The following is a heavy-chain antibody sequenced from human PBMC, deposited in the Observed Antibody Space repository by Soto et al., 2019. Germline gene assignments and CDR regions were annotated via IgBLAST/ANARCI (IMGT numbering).Heavy chain of an antibody. CDR2: ISGSGGST. Sequence: EVQLLESGGGLVQPGGSLRLSCAASGFTFSSYAMSWVRQAPGKGLEWVSAISGSGGSTYYADSVKGRFTISRDNSMNTLYVQMDSLRAEDTAVYYCAKGIASKTRPLGKYFDLWGRGTLVTVSS. CDR3: AKGIASKTRPLGKYFDL. J-gene: IGHJ2*01. CDR1: GFTFSSYA. D-gene: IGHD6-13*01. V-gene: IGHV3-23*01.